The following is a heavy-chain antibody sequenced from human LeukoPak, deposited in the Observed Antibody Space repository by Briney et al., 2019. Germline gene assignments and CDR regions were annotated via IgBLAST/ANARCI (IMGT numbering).Heavy chain of an antibody. CDR2: IYYSGST. V-gene: IGHV4-61*05. CDR1: GGSISSSSYY. Sequence: PSETLSLTCTVSGGSISSSSYYWGWIRQPPGKGLEWIGYIYYSGSTNYNPSLESRVTISVDTSKNQFSLKLSSVTAADTAVYYCARALGYCSGGSCYPNWFDPWGQGTLVTVSS. CDR3: ARALGYCSGGSCYPNWFDP. J-gene: IGHJ5*02. D-gene: IGHD2-15*01.